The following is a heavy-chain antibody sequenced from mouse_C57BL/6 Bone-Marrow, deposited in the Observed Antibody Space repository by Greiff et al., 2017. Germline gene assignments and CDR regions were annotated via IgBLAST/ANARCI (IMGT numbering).Heavy chain of an antibody. CDR1: GYTFTSYG. V-gene: IGHV1-81*01. D-gene: IGHD2-4*01. Sequence: QVPLQQSGAELARPGASVKLSCKASGYTFTSYGISWVKQRPGQGLEWIGEIYPRSGNTYYNEKIKGQATLTEDKSSSTAYMALRSLTSEDSAVYVCARGDDYDGGDYWGQGTTLTVSA. CDR3: ARGDDYDGGDY. CDR2: IYPRSGNT. J-gene: IGHJ2*01.